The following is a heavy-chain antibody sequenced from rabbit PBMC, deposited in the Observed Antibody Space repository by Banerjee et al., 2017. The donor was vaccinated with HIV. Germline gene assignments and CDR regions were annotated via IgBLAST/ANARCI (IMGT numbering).Heavy chain of an antibody. V-gene: IGHV1S40*01. D-gene: IGHD8-1*01. CDR3: ARTGSSYDYFNL. J-gene: IGHJ4*01. CDR2: IGTGSGTT. Sequence: QSLEESGGDLVKPGASLTLTCTASGFSLSNGYYMCWVRQAPGKGLEWIGCIGTGSGTTYYASWAKGRFTISKTSSTTVTLQMTSLTAADTATYFCARTGSSYDYFNLWGQGTLVTVS. CDR1: GFSLSNGYY.